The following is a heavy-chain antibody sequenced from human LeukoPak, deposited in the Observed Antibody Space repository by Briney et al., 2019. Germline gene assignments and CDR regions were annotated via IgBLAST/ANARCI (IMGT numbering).Heavy chain of an antibody. CDR1: GFTFSSYD. Sequence: PGGSLRLSCAASGFTFSSYDMHWVRQAPGKGLEWVSSISGTSSYIYYADSLKGRFTISRDNAKNSLYLQMNSLRAEDTAVYYCAREGYGDYHFDYWGQGSLVTVSS. CDR3: AREGYGDYHFDY. V-gene: IGHV3-21*01. CDR2: ISGTSSYI. J-gene: IGHJ4*02. D-gene: IGHD4-17*01.